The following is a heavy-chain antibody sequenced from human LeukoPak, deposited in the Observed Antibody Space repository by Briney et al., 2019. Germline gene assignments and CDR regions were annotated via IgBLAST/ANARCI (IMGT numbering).Heavy chain of an antibody. Sequence: PGGSLRLSCKGSGYSFTSYWIGWVRQMPGKGLEWMGIIYPGDSDTRYSPSFQGQVTISADKSISTAYLQWSSLKASDTAMYYCARRSETAMVTSEFDYWGQGTLVTVSS. D-gene: IGHD5-18*01. J-gene: IGHJ4*02. V-gene: IGHV5-51*01. CDR2: IYPGDSDT. CDR3: ARRSETAMVTSEFDY. CDR1: GYSFTSYW.